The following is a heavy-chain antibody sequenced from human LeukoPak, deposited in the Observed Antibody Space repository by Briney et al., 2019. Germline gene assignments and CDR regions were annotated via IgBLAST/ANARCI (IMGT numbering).Heavy chain of an antibody. CDR1: GITFSNYA. V-gene: IGHV3-23*01. D-gene: IGHD6-13*01. CDR2: ITNSGGST. Sequence: GGSLRLSCAASGITFSNYAMSWVRQAPGKGLERVSYITNSGGSTYYAPSVKGRFTISRDNSKNTLYLHMNSLRAEDTAVYYCAKSYTGSWYFDYWGQGTLVTVSS. J-gene: IGHJ4*02. CDR3: AKSYTGSWYFDY.